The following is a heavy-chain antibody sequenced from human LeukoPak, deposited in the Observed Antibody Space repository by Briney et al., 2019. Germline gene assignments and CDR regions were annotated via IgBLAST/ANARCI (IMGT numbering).Heavy chain of an antibody. CDR1: GGSFSGYY. D-gene: IGHD3-22*01. J-gene: IGHJ5*02. Sequence: SETLSLTCAVYGGSFSGYYWSWIRQPPGKGLEWIGEINHSGSTNYNPSLKSRVTISVDTSKNQFSLKLSSVTAADTAVYYCASMSSVNWFDPWGQGTLVTVSS. V-gene: IGHV4-34*01. CDR3: ASMSSVNWFDP. CDR2: INHSGST.